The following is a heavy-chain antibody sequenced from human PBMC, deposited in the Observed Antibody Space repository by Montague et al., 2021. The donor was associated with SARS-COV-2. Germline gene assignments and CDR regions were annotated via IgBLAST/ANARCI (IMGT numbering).Heavy chain of an antibody. D-gene: IGHD5-24*01. V-gene: IGHV4-59*01. CDR3: ARISHTPGRWLLVSRGAYIPQSFWFDP. J-gene: IGHJ5*02. CDR1: GGSISSYY. CDR2: IYYSGRT. Sequence: SETLSLTCTVSGGSISSYYWSWIRQPPGKGLEWIGNIYYSGRTNYKPSXXVRAPISVDTSKNQFSLKLRTVTAADTAVFYCARISHTPGRWLLVSRGAYIPQSFWFDPWGQGTLVTVSS.